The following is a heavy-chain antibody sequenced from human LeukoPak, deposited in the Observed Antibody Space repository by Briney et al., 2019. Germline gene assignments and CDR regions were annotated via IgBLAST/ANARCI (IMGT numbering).Heavy chain of an antibody. Sequence: GASVKVSCKASGYTFTSYYMHWVRQAPGLGLEWMGIINPSGGSTNYAQKFQGRVTMTRDTSTSTVYMELSSLRSEDTAVYYCARAAGSSKFCSAGGNGFDPWGQGTRVTVSS. CDR2: INPSGGST. J-gene: IGHJ5*02. V-gene: IGHV1-46*01. CDR3: ARAAGSSKFCSAGGNGFDP. CDR1: GYTFTSYY. D-gene: IGHD2-2*01.